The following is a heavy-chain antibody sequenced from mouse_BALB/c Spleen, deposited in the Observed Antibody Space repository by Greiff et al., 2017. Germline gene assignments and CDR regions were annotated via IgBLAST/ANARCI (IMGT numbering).Heavy chain of an antibody. CDR2: ISSGGST. CDR1: GFTFSSYA. J-gene: IGHJ2*01. D-gene: IGHD3-3*01. V-gene: IGHV5-6-5*01. CDR3: ARGALGY. Sequence: VQLKESGGGLVKPGGSLKLSCAASGFTFSSYAMSWVRQTPEKRLEWVASISSGGSTYYPDSVKGRFTISRDNARNILYLQMSSLRSEDTAMYYCARGALGYWGQGTTLTVSS.